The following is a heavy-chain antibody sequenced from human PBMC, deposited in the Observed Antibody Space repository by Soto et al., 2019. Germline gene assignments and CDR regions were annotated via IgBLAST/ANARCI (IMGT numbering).Heavy chain of an antibody. J-gene: IGHJ6*02. CDR3: AKGKYSSSPLLNPGGYYYGMDV. CDR1: GFTFSSYG. D-gene: IGHD6-6*01. CDR2: ISYDGSNK. Sequence: WSLRLSCAASGFTFSSYGMHWVRQAPGKGLEWVAVISYDGSNKYYADSVKGRFTISRDNSKNTLYLQMNSLRAEDTAVYYCAKGKYSSSPLLNPGGYYYGMDVWGQGTTVTVSS. V-gene: IGHV3-30*18.